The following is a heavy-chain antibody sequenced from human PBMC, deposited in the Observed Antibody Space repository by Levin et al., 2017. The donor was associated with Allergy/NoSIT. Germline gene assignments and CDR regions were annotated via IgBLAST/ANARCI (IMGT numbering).Heavy chain of an antibody. CDR2: ISAYNGNT. J-gene: IGHJ6*02. CDR1: GYTFTSYG. Sequence: ASVKVSCKASGYTFTSYGISWVRQAPGQGLEWMGWISAYNGNTNYAQKLQGRVTMTTDTSTSTAYMELRSLRSDDTAVYYCARDSSSPEFTIFGVPYYYYGMDVWGQGTTVTVSS. D-gene: IGHD3-3*01. V-gene: IGHV1-18*01. CDR3: ARDSSSPEFTIFGVPYYYYGMDV.